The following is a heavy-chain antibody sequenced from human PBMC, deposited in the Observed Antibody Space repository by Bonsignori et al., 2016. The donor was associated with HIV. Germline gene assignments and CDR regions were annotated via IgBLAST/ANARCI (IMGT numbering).Heavy chain of an antibody. J-gene: IGHJ4*02. Sequence: EVRLVESGGGLVRPGGSLRLSCAASGFPFSSYDMNWVRQAPGKGLEWVSSIGSITTYKFYSVSVEGRFTISRDNAKNSLLLQMNSLRAEDTGVYYCVRDPLYNWHGGLDYWGQGTQVTVSS. CDR3: VRDPLYNWHGGLDY. D-gene: IGHD1-20*01. CDR2: IGSITTYK. V-gene: IGHV3-21*01. CDR1: GFPFSSYD.